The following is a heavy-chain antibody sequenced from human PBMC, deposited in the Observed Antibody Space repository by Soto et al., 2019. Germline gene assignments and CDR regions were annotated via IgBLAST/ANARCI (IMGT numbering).Heavy chain of an antibody. V-gene: IGHV4-59*08. CDR1: GGPMTSYF. CDR3: ARQNGSPGDYYYGMDV. D-gene: IGHD1-26*01. J-gene: IGHJ6*02. CDR2: IFYRGST. Sequence: SETLSLTCTVSGGPMTSYFWIWIRQSPGKGLEWIGYIFYRGSTNYNPSLKSRVTISVDTSKNHFSLKLSSVTAADTAVYYCARQNGSPGDYYYGMDVWGQGTTVTVSS.